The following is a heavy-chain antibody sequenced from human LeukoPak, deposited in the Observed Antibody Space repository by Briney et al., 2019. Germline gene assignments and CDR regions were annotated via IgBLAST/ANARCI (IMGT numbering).Heavy chain of an antibody. CDR1: GGSIYSYY. D-gene: IGHD1-26*01. CDR2: IYYSGST. V-gene: IGHV4-59*01. Sequence: PSETLSLTCTVSGGSIYSYYWSWIRQPPGKGLEWIGYIYYSGSTNYNPSLKSRVTISVDTSKNQFSLKLSSVTAADTAVYYCARVGGSYYFDYWGRGTLVTVSS. CDR3: ARVGGSYYFDY. J-gene: IGHJ4*02.